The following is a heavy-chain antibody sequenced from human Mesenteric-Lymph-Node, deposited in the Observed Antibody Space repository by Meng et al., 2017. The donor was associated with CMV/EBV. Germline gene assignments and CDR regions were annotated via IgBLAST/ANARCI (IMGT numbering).Heavy chain of an antibody. CDR3: ARVKVLRFLEWSRYGMDV. J-gene: IGHJ6*02. V-gene: IGHV3-74*01. CDR2: INSDGSST. CDR1: GFTFSSYW. D-gene: IGHD3-3*01. Sequence: ETLSLTCAASGFTFSSYWMHWVRQAPGKGLVWVSRINSDGSSTSYADSVKGRFTISRDNAKNTLYLQMNSLRAEDTAVYYCARVKVLRFLEWSRYGMDVWGQGTTVTV.